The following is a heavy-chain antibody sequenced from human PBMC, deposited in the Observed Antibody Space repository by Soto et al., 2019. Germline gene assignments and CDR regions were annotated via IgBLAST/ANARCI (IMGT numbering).Heavy chain of an antibody. V-gene: IGHV1-18*01. CDR2: ISAYNGNT. D-gene: IGHD2-15*01. J-gene: IGHJ4*01. CDR3: ARARVGVVAATRFRGSGFVDY. Sequence: ASMNVSSNASGYTSISYDISWWRQAPGQGLEWMGWISAYNGNTNYAQKLQGRVTMTTDTSTSTAYMELRSLRSDDTAVYYCARARVGVVAATRFRGSGFVDYWG. CDR1: GYTSISYD.